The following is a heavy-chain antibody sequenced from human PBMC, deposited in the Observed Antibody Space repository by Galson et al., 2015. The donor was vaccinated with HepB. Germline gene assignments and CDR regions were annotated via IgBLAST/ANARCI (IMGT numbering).Heavy chain of an antibody. V-gene: IGHV1-69*06. J-gene: IGHJ1*01. CDR2: IIPIFGTA. Sequence: SVKVSCKASGGTFSSYAISWVRQAPGNGLEWMGGIIPIFGTANYAQKFQGRVTITADKFTSTVYMELSSLRSEDTAVFYCATGVAVAAPEYFQHWGQGTLVTVFS. CDR1: GGTFSSYA. D-gene: IGHD6-19*01. CDR3: ATGVAVAAPEYFQH.